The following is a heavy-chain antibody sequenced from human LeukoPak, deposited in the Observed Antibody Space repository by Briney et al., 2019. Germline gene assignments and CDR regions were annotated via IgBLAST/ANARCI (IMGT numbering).Heavy chain of an antibody. Sequence: GGSLGLSCAVSGVTVSSNYMSWARQAPGKGLEWVSIIYNSGKIYYADTVKGRFTISRDNSKNTLSLQMNSLRAEDTAVYYCAREATSSGWCYLDYWGQGTLVTVSS. D-gene: IGHD6-19*01. CDR2: IYNSGKI. J-gene: IGHJ4*02. V-gene: IGHV3-66*01. CDR3: AREATSSGWCYLDY. CDR1: GVTVSSNY.